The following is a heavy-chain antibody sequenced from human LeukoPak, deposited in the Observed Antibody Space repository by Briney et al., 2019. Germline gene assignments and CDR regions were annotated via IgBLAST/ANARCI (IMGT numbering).Heavy chain of an antibody. J-gene: IGHJ4*02. D-gene: IGHD6-6*01. CDR3: AREGIAARVPFDY. V-gene: IGHV4-30-4*08. CDR2: IYYSGST. Sequence: SETLSLTCTVYGGSISSGDYYWSWIRQPPGKGLEWIGYIYYSGSTYYNPSLKSRVTISVDTSKNQFSLKLSSVTAADTAVYYCAREGIAARVPFDYWGQGTLVTVSS. CDR1: GGSISSGDYY.